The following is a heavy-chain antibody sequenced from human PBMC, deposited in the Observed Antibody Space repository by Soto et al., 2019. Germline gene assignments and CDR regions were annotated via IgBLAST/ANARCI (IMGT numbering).Heavy chain of an antibody. V-gene: IGHV3-21*01. CDR3: ARAGIAAAGDY. Sequence: GGSLRLSCAASGSTFSSYSMNWVRQAPGKGLEWVSSISSSSYIYYADSVKGRFTISRDNAKNSLYLQMNSLRAEDTAVYYCARAGIAAAGDYWGQGTLVTVSS. CDR2: ISSSSYI. D-gene: IGHD6-13*01. CDR1: GSTFSSYS. J-gene: IGHJ4*02.